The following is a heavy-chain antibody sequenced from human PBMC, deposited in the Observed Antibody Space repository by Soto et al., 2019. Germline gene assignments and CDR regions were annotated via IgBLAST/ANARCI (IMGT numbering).Heavy chain of an antibody. J-gene: IGHJ5*02. Sequence: QVQLVQSGAEVKKPGASVKVSCKASGYTFNSYRISWVRQAPGQGLEWMGWISTNNGNTNYAQKLQARVIMTTDTATSTAYMELRCLRSDDTAVYYCARENGSVIYWVTQGNCFDPWGQGTLVTVSS. CDR3: ARENGSVIYWVTQGNCFDP. CDR2: ISTNNGNT. D-gene: IGHD3-10*01. V-gene: IGHV1-18*01. CDR1: GYTFNSYR.